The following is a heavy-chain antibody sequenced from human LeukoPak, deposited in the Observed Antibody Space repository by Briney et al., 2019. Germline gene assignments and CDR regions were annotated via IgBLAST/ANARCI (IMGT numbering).Heavy chain of an antibody. CDR1: GYNFNTYG. V-gene: IGHV1-18*01. CDR2: ITMINGNT. J-gene: IGHJ4*02. CDR3: ASSLTIFGVVH. D-gene: IGHD3-3*01. Sequence: ASVKVSCKASGYNFNTYGFSWGGQAPGQGLEWMGWITMINGNTDYAEKLQGRVTMTIDTSTSTAYMELRSLRSDDTAVYYCASSLTIFGVVHWGQGTLLTVSS.